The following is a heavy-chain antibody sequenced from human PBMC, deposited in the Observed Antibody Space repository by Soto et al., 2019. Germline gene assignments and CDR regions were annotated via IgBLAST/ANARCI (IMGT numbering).Heavy chain of an antibody. CDR2: IYYSGST. V-gene: IGHV4-39*02. CDR3: ATQEVGGSYVYTFDP. D-gene: IGHD1-26*01. Sequence: SETLSLTCAVSGGSISSNYWWTWVRQPPGKGLEWIGSIYYSGSTYYNPSLKSRVTISVDTSKNHFSLKLSSVTAADTAVYYCATQEVGGSYVYTFDPWGQGTLVTVSS. CDR1: GGSISSNYW. J-gene: IGHJ5*02.